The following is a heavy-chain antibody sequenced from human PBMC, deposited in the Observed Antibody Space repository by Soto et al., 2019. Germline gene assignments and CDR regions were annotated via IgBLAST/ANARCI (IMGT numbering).Heavy chain of an antibody. Sequence: PSETLSLTCTVSGGSISSYYWIWIRQPPGKGLEWIGYIYYSGSTNYNPSLNSRVTVSVDTSKNQFSLKVTSVTAADTAVYYCGRLYGYCIRNSCHGHYAMDVWGQGTTVTVSS. V-gene: IGHV4-59*08. CDR3: GRLYGYCIRNSCHGHYAMDV. CDR1: GGSISSYY. CDR2: IYYSGST. J-gene: IGHJ6*02. D-gene: IGHD2-2*01.